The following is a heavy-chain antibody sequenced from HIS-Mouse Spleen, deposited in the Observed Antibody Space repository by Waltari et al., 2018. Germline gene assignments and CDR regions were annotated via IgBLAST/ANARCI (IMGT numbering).Heavy chain of an antibody. CDR1: GFTFSSYA. V-gene: IGHV3-30-3*01. CDR2: ISYDRSNK. Sequence: QVQLVESGGGVVQPGRSLRLSCAASGFTFSSYAMHGVRQAPGKGLEWVAVISYDRSNKYYADSVKGRFTISRDNSKNTLYLQMNSLRAEDTAVYYCARGFVDTAMVDYWGQGTLVTVSS. CDR3: ARGFVDTAMVDY. J-gene: IGHJ4*02. D-gene: IGHD5-18*01.